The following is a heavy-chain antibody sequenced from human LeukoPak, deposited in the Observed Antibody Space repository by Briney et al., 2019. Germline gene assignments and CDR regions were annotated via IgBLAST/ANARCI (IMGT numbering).Heavy chain of an antibody. CDR3: ARVLYSYGYSEFAFDI. CDR1: GFSFSRYS. CDR2: ISGSATYI. D-gene: IGHD5-18*01. V-gene: IGHV3-21*01. Sequence: GGSLRLSCAASGFSFSRYSMNWVRQAPGEGLEWVSSISGSATYIYYADSLKGRFTISRDNAKNSLYLHMNSLRAEDTAVYYCARVLYSYGYSEFAFDIWGQGTMVTVSS. J-gene: IGHJ3*02.